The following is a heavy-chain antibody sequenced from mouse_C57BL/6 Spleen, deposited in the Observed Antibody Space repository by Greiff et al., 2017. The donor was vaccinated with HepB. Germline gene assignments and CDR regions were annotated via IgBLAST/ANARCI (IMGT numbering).Heavy chain of an antibody. J-gene: IGHJ3*01. CDR3: TTFGNDEAWFAD. D-gene: IGHD2-2*01. CDR2: IDPENGDT. CDR1: GFNIKDDY. Sequence: VQLQQSGAELVRPGDSVKLSCTASGFNIKDDYMHWVKQRPEQGLEWIGWIDPENGDTEYASKFQGKATITADTSANTAYLQLSSLTTEDTAVYDCTTFGNDEAWFADWGQGTLVTVSA. V-gene: IGHV14-4*01.